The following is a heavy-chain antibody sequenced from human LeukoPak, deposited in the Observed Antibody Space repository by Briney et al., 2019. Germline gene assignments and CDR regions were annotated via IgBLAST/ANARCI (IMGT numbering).Heavy chain of an antibody. CDR1: GGSISSGSYY. D-gene: IGHD6-13*01. J-gene: IGHJ3*02. Sequence: PSQTLSLTCTVSGGSISSGSYYWSWIRQPAGKGLEWIGRIYTSGSTNYNPSLKSRVTISVDTSKNQFSLKLTSVTAADTAVYYCARGQRAGSSSYDLDAFDIWGQGTMVTVSS. CDR3: ARGQRAGSSSYDLDAFDI. CDR2: IYTSGST. V-gene: IGHV4-61*02.